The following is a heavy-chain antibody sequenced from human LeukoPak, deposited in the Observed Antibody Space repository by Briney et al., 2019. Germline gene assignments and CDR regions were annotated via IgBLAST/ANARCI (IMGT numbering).Heavy chain of an antibody. V-gene: IGHV1-2*02. Sequence: ASVKVSCKASGYTFTGYYMHWVRQAPGQGLEWMGWINPNSGGTNYAQKFQGRVTMTRDTSISTAYMELSRLRSDDTAVYYCARRSYSGSYYGSYYYMDVWGKGTTVTVSS. CDR2: INPNSGGT. D-gene: IGHD1-26*01. J-gene: IGHJ6*03. CDR3: ARRSYSGSYYGSYYYMDV. CDR1: GYTFTGYY.